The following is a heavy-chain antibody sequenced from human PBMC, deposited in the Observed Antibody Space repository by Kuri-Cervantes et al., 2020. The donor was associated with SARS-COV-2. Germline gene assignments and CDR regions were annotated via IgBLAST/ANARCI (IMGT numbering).Heavy chain of an antibody. V-gene: IGHV3-23*01. Sequence: GESLKISCAASGFTFSSYAMSWVRQAPGKGLEWVSAISGSGGSTYYADSVKGRFTISRDNSKNTLYLQMNSLRAEDTAVYYCAKDLEQQLDSHCGMDVWGQGTTVTVSS. D-gene: IGHD6-13*01. CDR1: GFTFSSYA. CDR2: ISGSGGST. CDR3: AKDLEQQLDSHCGMDV. J-gene: IGHJ6*02.